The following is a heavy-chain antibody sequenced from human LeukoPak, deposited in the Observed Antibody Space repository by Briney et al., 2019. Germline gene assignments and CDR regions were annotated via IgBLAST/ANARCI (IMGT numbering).Heavy chain of an antibody. CDR2: IYTSGST. V-gene: IGHV4-4*07. J-gene: IGHJ2*01. CDR3: ARDREITMIHLSWYFDL. Sequence: PSETLSLTCTVSGGSISSYYWSWIRQPAGKGLEWTGRIYTSGSTNYNPSLKSRVTMSVDTSKNQFSLKLSSVTAADTAVYYCARDREITMIHLSWYFDLWGRGTLVTVSS. CDR1: GGSISSYY. D-gene: IGHD3-22*01.